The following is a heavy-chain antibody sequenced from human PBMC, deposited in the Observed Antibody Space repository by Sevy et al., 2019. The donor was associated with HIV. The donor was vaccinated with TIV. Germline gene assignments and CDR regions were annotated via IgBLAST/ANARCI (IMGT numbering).Heavy chain of an antibody. Sequence: GGSLILSCAASGFTFSSYAMHWVRQAPGKGLEWVAVISYDGSNKYYADSVKGRFTISRDNSKNTLYLQMNSLRAEETAVYYCARVGSTMIVVVPIDYWGQGTLVTVSS. D-gene: IGHD3-22*01. CDR3: ARVGSTMIVVVPIDY. CDR1: GFTFSSYA. J-gene: IGHJ4*02. CDR2: ISYDGSNK. V-gene: IGHV3-30-3*01.